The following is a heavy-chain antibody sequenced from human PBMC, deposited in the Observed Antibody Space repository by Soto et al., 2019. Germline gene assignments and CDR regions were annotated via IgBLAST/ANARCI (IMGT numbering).Heavy chain of an antibody. Sequence: SVKVSCKASGFTFTSSAVQWVRQARGQRLEWIGWIVVGSGNTNYAQKFRERVTITRDMSTSTAYMELSSLRSEDTAVYYCAAVSSIYVLHYYYSNGMAVGGKGTTVPVSS. CDR1: GFTFTSSA. CDR3: AAVSSIYVLHYYYSNGMAV. D-gene: IGHD4-4*01. V-gene: IGHV1-58*01. CDR2: IVVGSGNT. J-gene: IGHJ6*04.